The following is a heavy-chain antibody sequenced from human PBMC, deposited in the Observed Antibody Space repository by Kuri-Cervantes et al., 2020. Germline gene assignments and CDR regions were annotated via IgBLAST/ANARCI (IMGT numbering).Heavy chain of an antibody. CDR3: ARDGGAVANDAFDI. CDR1: GGTFSSYA. V-gene: IGHV1-69*06. CDR2: IIPIFGTA. Sequence: SAKVSCKASGGTFSSYAISWVRQAPGQGLEWMGGIIPIFGTANYAQKFQGRVTITADKSTSTAYMELRSLRSDDTAVYYCARDGGAVANDAFDIWGQGTMVTVSS. D-gene: IGHD6-19*01. J-gene: IGHJ3*02.